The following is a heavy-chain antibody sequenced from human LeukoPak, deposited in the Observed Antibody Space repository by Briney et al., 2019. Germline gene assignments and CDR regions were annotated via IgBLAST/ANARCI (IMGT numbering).Heavy chain of an antibody. J-gene: IGHJ6*03. CDR3: AKDGGYCSSTSCYPNYYYYYMDV. D-gene: IGHD2-2*01. Sequence: GGSLRLSCAASGFTFSSYGMHWVRQAPGKGLEWVAFIHYDGSNRYHADSVKGRFTISRDNSKNTLYLQMNSLRAEDTAVYYRAKDGGYCSSTSCYPNYYYYYMDVWGKGTTVTVSS. V-gene: IGHV3-30*02. CDR1: GFTFSSYG. CDR2: IHYDGSNR.